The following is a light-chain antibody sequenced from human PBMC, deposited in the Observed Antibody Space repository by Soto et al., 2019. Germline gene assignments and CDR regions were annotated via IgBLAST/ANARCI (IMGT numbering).Light chain of an antibody. CDR3: ETWYSNTHKV. CDR2: LDRSGSY. J-gene: IGLJ3*02. V-gene: IGLV4-60*02. CDR1: SGHSTYI. Sequence: QSVLTQSSSASASLGSSVKLTCILSSGHSTYIIAWHQQQPGKAPRFLMSLDRSGSYNRGSGVPDRFSGSSSGADRYLTISNLQFEDEGDYYCETWYSNTHKVFGGGTKLTVL.